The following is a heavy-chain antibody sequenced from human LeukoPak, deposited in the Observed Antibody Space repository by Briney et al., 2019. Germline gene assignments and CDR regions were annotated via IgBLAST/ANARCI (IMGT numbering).Heavy chain of an antibody. CDR1: GGTFSSYA. J-gene: IGHJ4*02. CDR2: IIPILGIA. Sequence: ASVKVSCKASGGTFSSYAISWVRQAPGQGLEWMGRIIPILGIANYAQKFQGRVTITADKSTSTAYMELSSLRSEDTAVYYCARDQRYSSGWYPAYWGQGTLVTVSS. D-gene: IGHD6-19*01. V-gene: IGHV1-69*04. CDR3: ARDQRYSSGWYPAY.